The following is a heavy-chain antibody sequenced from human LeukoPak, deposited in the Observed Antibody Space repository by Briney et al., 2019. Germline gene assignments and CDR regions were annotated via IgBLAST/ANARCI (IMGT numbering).Heavy chain of an antibody. CDR3: ARVHVVNYYDSSGYYYKGDWFDP. CDR2: IYYSGST. V-gene: IGHV4-59*01. D-gene: IGHD3-22*01. J-gene: IGHJ5*02. CDR1: GGSISSYY. Sequence: SETLSLTCTVSGGSISSYYWSWIRQPPGKGLEWIGYIYYSGSTNYNPSLKSRVTISVDTSKNQFSLKLSSVTAADTAVYYCARVHVVNYYDSSGYYYKGDWFDPWGQGTLVTVSS.